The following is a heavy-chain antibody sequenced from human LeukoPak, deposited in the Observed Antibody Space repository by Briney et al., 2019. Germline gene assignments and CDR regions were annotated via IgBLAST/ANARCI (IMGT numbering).Heavy chain of an antibody. CDR1: GFTFSIYS. V-gene: IGHV3-48*02. CDR2: ISSSSSTI. Sequence: QPGGSLRLSCAASGFTFSIYSMNWVRQAPGKGLEWVSYISSSSSTIYYADSVKGRFTISRDNAKNSLYLQMNSLRDEDTAVYYCARGPGIAAAGIYYYYGMDVWGQGTTVTVSS. J-gene: IGHJ6*02. D-gene: IGHD6-13*01. CDR3: ARGPGIAAAGIYYYYGMDV.